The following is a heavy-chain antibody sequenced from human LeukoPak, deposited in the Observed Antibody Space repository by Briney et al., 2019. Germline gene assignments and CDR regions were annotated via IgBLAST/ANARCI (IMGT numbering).Heavy chain of an antibody. CDR3: ARAGYSSSWYDY. Sequence: PGGSLRLSCAASGFTVRSNYMSWVRQAPGKGLEWVAIIYSGGSTYYAGSVKGRFTISRDNSKNTLYLQMNSLRAEDTAVYYCARAGYSSSWYDYWGQGTLVTVSS. CDR1: GFTVRSNY. J-gene: IGHJ4*02. CDR2: IYSGGST. V-gene: IGHV3-53*01. D-gene: IGHD6-13*01.